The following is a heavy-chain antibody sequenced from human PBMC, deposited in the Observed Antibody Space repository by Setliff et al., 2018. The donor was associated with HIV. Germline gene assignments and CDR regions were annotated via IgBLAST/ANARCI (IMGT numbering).Heavy chain of an antibody. Sequence: KTSETLSLTCTVTGGSISSGGFYWTWIRQHPGKGLEWIGWIYYSGRTKYNPSLESRVTISVDTSKNQFSLKLSSVTAADTAVYYCARGRRHPQYSSGWWYYYYGMDVWGQGTTVTVSS. CDR2: IYYSGRT. V-gene: IGHV4-31*03. J-gene: IGHJ6*02. CDR1: GGSISSGGFY. CDR3: ARGRRHPQYSSGWWYYYYGMDV. D-gene: IGHD6-19*01.